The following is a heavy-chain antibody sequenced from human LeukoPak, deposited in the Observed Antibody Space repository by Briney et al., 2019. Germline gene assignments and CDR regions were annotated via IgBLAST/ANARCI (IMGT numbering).Heavy chain of an antibody. CDR3: ARGGSSWYLGNNWFDP. CDR2: INHSGST. CDR1: GGSFSGYY. Sequence: PSETLSLTCAVYGGSFSGYYWSWIRQPPGKGLEWIGEINHSGSTNYNPSLKSRVTMSLDTSKTQFSLKLSSVTAADTAVYYCARGGSSWYLGNNWFDPWGQGTLVTVSS. V-gene: IGHV4-34*01. J-gene: IGHJ5*02. D-gene: IGHD6-13*01.